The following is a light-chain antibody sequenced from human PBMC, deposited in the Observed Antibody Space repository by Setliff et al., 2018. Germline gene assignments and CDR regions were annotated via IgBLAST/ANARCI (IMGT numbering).Light chain of an antibody. J-gene: IGLJ2*01. V-gene: IGLV1-51*01. CDR2: DDN. CDR3: ATWDHSLRGVV. Sequence: QSVLTQPPSVSAAPGQKVTISCSGSSSNIGNNYVSWYQHLPGSAPKVLIYDDNKRPSGIPDRFSGSKSGASATLGITGLQTGDEGDYYCATWDHSLRGVVFGGGTKVTVL. CDR1: SSNIGNNY.